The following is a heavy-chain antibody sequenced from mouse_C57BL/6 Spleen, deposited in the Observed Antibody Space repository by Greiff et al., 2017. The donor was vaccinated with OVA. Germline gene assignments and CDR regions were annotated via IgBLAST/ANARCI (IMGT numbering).Heavy chain of an antibody. J-gene: IGHJ2*01. CDR1: GFTFSSYA. CDR3: TRSPKTAQVYFDY. CDR2: ISSGGDYI. D-gene: IGHD3-2*02. V-gene: IGHV5-9-1*02. Sequence: EVKLMESGAGLVKPGGSLKLSCAASGFTFSSYAMSWVRQTPEKRLEWVAYISSGGDYIYYADTVKGRFTISRDNARNTLYLQMSSLKSEDTAMYYCTRSPKTAQVYFDYWGQGTTLTVSS.